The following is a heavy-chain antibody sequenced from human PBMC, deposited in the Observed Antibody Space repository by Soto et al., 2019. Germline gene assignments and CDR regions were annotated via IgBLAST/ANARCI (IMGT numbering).Heavy chain of an antibody. CDR1: GYSFTKYW. D-gene: IGHD3-9*01. J-gene: IGHJ6*02. Sequence: GESLKISCKGSGYSFTKYWIGWVRQMPGKGLEWMAIIYPDESDTKYSPSFQGQVTISADKSISTAYLQWSSLKASDTAMYYCARLYYDISLPPYGMDVWGQGTTVTVSS. V-gene: IGHV5-51*01. CDR2: IYPDESDT. CDR3: ARLYYDISLPPYGMDV.